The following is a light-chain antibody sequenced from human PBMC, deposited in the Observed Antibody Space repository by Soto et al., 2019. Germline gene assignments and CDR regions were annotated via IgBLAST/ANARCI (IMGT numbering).Light chain of an antibody. CDR3: QQYGRSPYT. V-gene: IGKV3-20*01. J-gene: IGKJ2*01. CDR2: AVS. Sequence: EIVLTQSPGTLSLSPGERATLSCRASQTISNSYLAWYQQEPGQAPRLLIYAVSSRATGIPDRFSGSGSGTDFTLTISRLEPEDFAVYYCQQYGRSPYTFGQGSKVDI. CDR1: QTISNSY.